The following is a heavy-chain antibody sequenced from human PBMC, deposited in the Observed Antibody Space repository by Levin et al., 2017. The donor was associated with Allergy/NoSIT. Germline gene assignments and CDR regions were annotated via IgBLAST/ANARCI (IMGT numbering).Heavy chain of an antibody. CDR3: ARGRSVVV. CDR1: GGSFSGYY. V-gene: IGHV4-34*01. CDR2: INHSGST. J-gene: IGHJ4*02. D-gene: IGHD2-15*01. Sequence: SQTLSLTCAVYGGSFSGYYWSWIRQPPGKGLEWIGEINHSGSTNYNPSLKSRVTISVDTSKNQFSLKLSSVTAADTAVYYCARGRSVVVWGQGTLVTVSS.